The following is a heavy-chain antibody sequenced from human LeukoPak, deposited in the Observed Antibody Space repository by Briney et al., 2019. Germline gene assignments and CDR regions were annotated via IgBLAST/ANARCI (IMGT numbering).Heavy chain of an antibody. CDR3: ARDVVLSDYYDSSGYPPFDY. CDR2: ISAYNGNT. D-gene: IGHD3-22*01. V-gene: IGHV1-18*01. Sequence: ASVKVSCKASGYTFTSYGISWVRQAPGQGLEWMGWISAYNGNTNYAQKLQGRVTMTTDTSTSTAYIELRSLRSDDTAVYYCARDVVLSDYYDSSGYPPFDYWGQGTLVTVSS. CDR1: GYTFTSYG. J-gene: IGHJ4*02.